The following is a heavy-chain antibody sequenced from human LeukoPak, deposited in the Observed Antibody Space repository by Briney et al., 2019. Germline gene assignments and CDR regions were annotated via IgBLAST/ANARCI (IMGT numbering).Heavy chain of an antibody. CDR2: INQDGTEK. CDR3: ARYYGSGSYLDY. Sequence: GGSLRLSCAASEFPFNGYWMSWVRQAPGKGLECVANINQDGTEKYYVDSVRGRFTISRDNAKNSLYLQMNNLRAEDTAVYYCARYYGSGSYLDYWGQGTLVTVSS. J-gene: IGHJ4*02. V-gene: IGHV3-7*01. D-gene: IGHD3-10*01. CDR1: EFPFNGYW.